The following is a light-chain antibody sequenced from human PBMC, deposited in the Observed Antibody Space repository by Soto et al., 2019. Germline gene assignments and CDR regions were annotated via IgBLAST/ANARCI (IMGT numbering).Light chain of an antibody. CDR3: QQYNSPLYT. V-gene: IGKV1-5*03. CDR1: QSISSW. CDR2: KPS. J-gene: IGKJ2*01. Sequence: DIQMTQSPSTLSASVGDRVTITCRASQSISSWLDWYQQKPGKAPKLLIYKPSSLESGVPSRFSGSGSGTEFTLTISSLQPDDFATYYCQQYNSPLYTFGQGTKLEIK.